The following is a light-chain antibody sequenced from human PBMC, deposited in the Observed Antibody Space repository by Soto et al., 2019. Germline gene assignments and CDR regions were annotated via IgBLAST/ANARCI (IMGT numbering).Light chain of an antibody. CDR3: QQYNNSPHT. Sequence: EIVMTQSPATLSASPGERVTLSCRASQSISTNLAWYHQRPGQAPSLLFFGASSRATGVSTRFSGGGSGTEFTLTISGLQSEDFAVYYCQQYNNSPHTFGQGTRLEIK. V-gene: IGKV3-15*01. CDR1: QSISTN. J-gene: IGKJ5*01. CDR2: GAS.